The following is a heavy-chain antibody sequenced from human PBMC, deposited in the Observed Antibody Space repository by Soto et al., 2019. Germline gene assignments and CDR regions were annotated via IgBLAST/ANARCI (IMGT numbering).Heavy chain of an antibody. J-gene: IGHJ4*02. D-gene: IGHD3-10*01. V-gene: IGHV4-31*06. CDR2: ISSIGNS. CDR3: VARLTTISFTFDS. Sequence: SETLSLTCTVSGDSISSGTHYWNWIRHHPGNGLEWIGYISSIGNSYYSPSLKSRVFMSVYTSKNLFSLKLSSVTAADTATYYGVARLTTISFTFDSWGQGTMVTVYS. CDR1: GDSISSGTHY.